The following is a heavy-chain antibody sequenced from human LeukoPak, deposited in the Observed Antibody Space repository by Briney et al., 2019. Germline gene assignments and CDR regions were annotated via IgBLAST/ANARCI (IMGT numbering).Heavy chain of an antibody. D-gene: IGHD4-17*01. CDR3: ARDRNPAHYGDYANAFDI. CDR2: IYYSGST. Sequence: ETLSLTCTVSGGSISSSTFYWGWIRQPPGKGLEWIGTIYYSGSTFYNPSLKSRVTISVDTSKNQFSLKLSSVTAADTAVYYCARDRNPAHYGDYANAFDIWGQGTMVTVSS. V-gene: IGHV4-39*07. CDR1: GGSISSSTFY. J-gene: IGHJ3*02.